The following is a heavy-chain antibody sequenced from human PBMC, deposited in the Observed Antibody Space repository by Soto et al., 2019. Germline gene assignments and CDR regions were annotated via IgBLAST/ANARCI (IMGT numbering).Heavy chain of an antibody. Sequence: QVQLQESGPGLVKPSQTLSLTCTVSGGSISSGGYYWSWIRQHPGKGLEGIGYIYYSGSTYYNPSLQRRVTTTVDTSKNQFSLKLSSVTAADTAVYYCAGGVQLDSWGYFDYWGQGTLVTVSS. J-gene: IGHJ4*02. CDR3: AGGVQLDSWGYFDY. V-gene: IGHV4-31*03. CDR1: GGSISSGGYY. D-gene: IGHD6-6*01. CDR2: IYYSGST.